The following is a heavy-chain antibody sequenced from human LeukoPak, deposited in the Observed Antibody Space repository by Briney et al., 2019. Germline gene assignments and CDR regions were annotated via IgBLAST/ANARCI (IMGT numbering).Heavy chain of an antibody. Sequence: KASETLSLTCAVYGGSFSGYYWSWIRQPPGKGLEWIGYISYTGSTNYNPSLKSRVTMTVDTSKNQFSLKLTSVTAADTAVYSCARRVAAAAWYFDYWGQGTLVTVSS. D-gene: IGHD6-13*01. J-gene: IGHJ4*02. CDR2: ISYTGST. V-gene: IGHV4-59*08. CDR1: GGSFSGYY. CDR3: ARRVAAAAWYFDY.